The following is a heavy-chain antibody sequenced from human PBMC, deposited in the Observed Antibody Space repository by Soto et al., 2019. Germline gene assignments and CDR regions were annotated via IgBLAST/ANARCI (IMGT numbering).Heavy chain of an antibody. J-gene: IGHJ6*02. D-gene: IGHD5-12*01. CDR3: ARDRVYSGYDSPRFYYGMDV. V-gene: IGHV3-33*01. CDR1: GFTFSSYG. Sequence: QVQLVESGGGVVQPGRSLRLSCAASGFTFSSYGMHWVRQAPGKGLEWVAVIWYDGSNKWYADSVKGRFTISRDNSKKTLYLQMNSQRAEDTAVYSCARDRVYSGYDSPRFYYGMDVWGQGTTVTVSS. CDR2: IWYDGSNK.